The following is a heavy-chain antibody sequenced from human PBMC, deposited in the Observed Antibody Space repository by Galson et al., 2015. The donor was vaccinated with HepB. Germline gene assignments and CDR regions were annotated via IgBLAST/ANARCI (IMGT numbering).Heavy chain of an antibody. D-gene: IGHD6-13*01. CDR1: GDSVSSNSAA. V-gene: IGHV6-1*01. J-gene: IGHJ6*02. CDR3: ARDQWYSSSWYQEYYYYYGMDV. CDR2: TYYRSKWYN. Sequence: CAISGDSVSSNSAAWNWIRQSPSRGLEWLGRTYYRSKWYNDYAVSVKSRITINPDTSKNQFSLQLNSVTPEVTAVYYCARDQWYSSSWYQEYYYYYGMDVWGQGTTVTVSS.